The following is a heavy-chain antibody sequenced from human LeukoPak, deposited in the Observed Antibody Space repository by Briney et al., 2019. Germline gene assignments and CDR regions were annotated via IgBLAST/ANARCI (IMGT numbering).Heavy chain of an antibody. Sequence: SETLSLACTVSGGSISSSSYYWGWIRQPPGKGLEWIGSIYYSGSTYYNPSLKSRVTISVDTSKNQFSLKLSSVTAADTAVYYCARETGYYDSSRSGAFDIWGQGTMVTVSS. J-gene: IGHJ3*02. CDR1: GGSISSSSYY. V-gene: IGHV4-39*07. CDR3: ARETGYYDSSRSGAFDI. CDR2: IYYSGST. D-gene: IGHD3-22*01.